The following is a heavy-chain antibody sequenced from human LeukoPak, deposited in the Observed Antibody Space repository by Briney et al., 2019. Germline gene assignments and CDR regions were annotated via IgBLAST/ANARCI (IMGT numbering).Heavy chain of an antibody. CDR3: AKTPVGMVTLDY. D-gene: IGHD5-24*01. V-gene: IGHV1-69*06. Sequence: GASVKVSCKASGYTFTSYYMHWVRQAPGQGLEWMGGIIPIFGTANYAQKFQGRVTITADKSTSTAYMEPSSLRSEDTAVYYCAKTPVGMVTLDYWGQGTLVTVSS. CDR2: IIPIFGTA. CDR1: GYTFTSYY. J-gene: IGHJ4*02.